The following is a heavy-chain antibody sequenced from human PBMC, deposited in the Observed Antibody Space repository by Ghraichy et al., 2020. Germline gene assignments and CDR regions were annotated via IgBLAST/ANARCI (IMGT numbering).Heavy chain of an antibody. CDR2: IKTTTDGGTT. CDR1: GFTFSNAW. D-gene: IGHD3-22*01. Sequence: GGSLRLSCAASGFTFSNAWMSWVRQAPGKGLEWVARIKTTTDGGTTDYAAPVKGRFTISRDDSKKTLYLQINSLKTEDTAVYYCTRFNCYDSRGHYGDYYFDDWSQGTLVTVSS. V-gene: IGHV3-15*01. CDR3: TRFNCYDSRGHYGDYYFDD. J-gene: IGHJ4*02.